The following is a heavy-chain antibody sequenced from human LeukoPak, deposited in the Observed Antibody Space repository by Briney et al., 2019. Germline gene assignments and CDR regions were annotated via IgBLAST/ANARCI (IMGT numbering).Heavy chain of an antibody. CDR3: TRESGSYHGNDY. D-gene: IGHD1-26*01. V-gene: IGHV1-2*06. Sequence: GASVKVSCTASGYTFTSYGISWVRQAPGQGLEWMGRINPNNGATNYAQKFQGRVTITGDTSINTAYMELSSLRSDDTAVYYCTRESGSYHGNDYWGQGTLVTVSS. CDR2: INPNNGAT. J-gene: IGHJ4*02. CDR1: GYTFTSYG.